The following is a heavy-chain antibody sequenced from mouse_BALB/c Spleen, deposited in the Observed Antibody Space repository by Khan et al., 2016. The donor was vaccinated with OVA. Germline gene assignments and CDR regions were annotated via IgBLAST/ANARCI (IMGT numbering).Heavy chain of an antibody. CDR2: IYPGSGNT. V-gene: IGHV1-84*02. D-gene: IGHD1-1*01. J-gene: IGHJ3*01. CDR3: ARGNYYGSTSWFGY. CDR1: GYISTDYY. Sequence: QVQLQQSGPELVNPGASVKISCKASGYISTDYYINWVKQTPGQGLEWIGWIYPGSGNTYYNEDFKGKATLTVDSSSSTANMQLSSLTSEDTAVYYGARGNYYGSTSWFGYWGQGTLVTVST.